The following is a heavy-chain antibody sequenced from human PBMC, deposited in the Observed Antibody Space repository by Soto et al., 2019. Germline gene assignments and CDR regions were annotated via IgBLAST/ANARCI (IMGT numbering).Heavy chain of an antibody. CDR1: GFTFSSYA. J-gene: IGHJ6*02. V-gene: IGHV3-23*01. CDR3: AKEDLSSTRLQYYYYYGMDV. D-gene: IGHD2-2*01. Sequence: LRLSCAASGFTFSSYAMSWVRQAPGKGLEWVSAISGSGGSTYYADSVKGRFTISRDNSKNTLYLQMNSLRAEDTAVYYCAKEDLSSTRLQYYYYYGMDVWGQGTTVTVSS. CDR2: ISGSGGST.